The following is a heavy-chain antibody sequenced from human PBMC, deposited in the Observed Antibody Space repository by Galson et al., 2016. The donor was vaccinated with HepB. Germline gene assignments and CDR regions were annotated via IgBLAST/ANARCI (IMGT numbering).Heavy chain of an antibody. J-gene: IGHJ4*02. CDR3: ARGYTNTWYVAGFDY. V-gene: IGHV3-49*03. CDR2: IRSKTYYGTA. Sequence: SLRLSCAASGFTFGDYPMTWFRQAPGKGLEWVGFIRSKTYYGTAEYAPSVEGRFTISRDDSKRIAYLQMDGPKPEDSAVYYCARGYTNTWYVAGFDYWGQGTLVTVSS. CDR1: GFTFGDYP. D-gene: IGHD6-13*01.